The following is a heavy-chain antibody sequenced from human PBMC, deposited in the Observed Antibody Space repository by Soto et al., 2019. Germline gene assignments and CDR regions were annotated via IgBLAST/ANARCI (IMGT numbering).Heavy chain of an antibody. V-gene: IGHV3-7*01. D-gene: IGHD2-15*01. J-gene: IGHJ4*02. CDR1: GFTFSSYW. Sequence: EVQLVESGGGLVQPGGSLRLSCAASGFTFSSYWMSWVRQAPGKGLEWVANIKQDGSEKYYVDSVKGRFTISRDNAKNSLYLQMNSLRAEDTAVYYCARGRALCSGGSCYPAYFDYWGQGTLVTVSS. CDR3: ARGRALCSGGSCYPAYFDY. CDR2: IKQDGSEK.